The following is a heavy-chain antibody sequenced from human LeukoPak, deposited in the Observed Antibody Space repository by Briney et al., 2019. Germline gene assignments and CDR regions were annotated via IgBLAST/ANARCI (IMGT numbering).Heavy chain of an antibody. CDR2: IWYDGSNK. J-gene: IGHJ3*02. Sequence: PGRSLRLSCAASGFTFSSYGMHWVRQAPGKGLEWVALIWYDGSNKYYADSVKGRFTISRDNSKNTLYLQMNSLRAEDTAVYYCARDRIEIWLNAFDIWGQGTMVTVSS. D-gene: IGHD5-18*01. CDR1: GFTFSSYG. CDR3: ARDRIEIWLNAFDI. V-gene: IGHV3-33*01.